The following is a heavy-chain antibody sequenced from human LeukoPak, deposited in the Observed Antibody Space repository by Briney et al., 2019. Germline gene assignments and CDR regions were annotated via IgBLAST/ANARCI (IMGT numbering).Heavy chain of an antibody. CDR1: GFTFSSYG. CDR3: ARDGASIEKGFDY. J-gene: IGHJ4*02. Sequence: PGGSLRLSCAASGFTFSSYGMHWVRQAPGRGLEWVAVIWYDGSNKYYADSVKGRFTISRDNSKNTLYLQMNSLRAEDTAVYYCARDGASIEKGFDYWGQGTLVNVSS. V-gene: IGHV3-33*01. D-gene: IGHD6-6*01. CDR2: IWYDGSNK.